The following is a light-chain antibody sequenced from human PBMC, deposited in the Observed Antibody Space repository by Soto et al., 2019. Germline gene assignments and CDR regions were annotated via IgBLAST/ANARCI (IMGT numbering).Light chain of an antibody. CDR1: QSVSSY. V-gene: IGKV3-11*01. CDR3: QQRTNSIT. CDR2: DAS. Sequence: ETVLTQSPATLSLSPGEGATLSCTASQSVSSYLAWYQQKPGQAPRLLIYDASNRATGIPARFSGSGSGTDLGLTISSLVPEDFASFCCQQRTNSITFGQGTRLDIK. J-gene: IGKJ5*01.